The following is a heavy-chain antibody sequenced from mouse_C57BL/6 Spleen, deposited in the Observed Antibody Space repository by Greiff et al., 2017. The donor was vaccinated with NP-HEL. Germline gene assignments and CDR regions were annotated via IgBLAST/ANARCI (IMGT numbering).Heavy chain of an antibody. CDR2: INPNNGGT. CDR1: GYTFTDYY. D-gene: IGHD2-3*01. CDR3: ARSYDGYPPYAMDY. J-gene: IGHJ4*01. Sequence: VQLQQSGPELVKPGASVKISCKASGYTFTDYYMNWVKQSHGKSLEWIGDINPNNGGTSYNQKFKGKATLTVDKSSSTAYMELRSLTSEDSAVYYCARSYDGYPPYAMDYWGQGTSVTVSS. V-gene: IGHV1-26*01.